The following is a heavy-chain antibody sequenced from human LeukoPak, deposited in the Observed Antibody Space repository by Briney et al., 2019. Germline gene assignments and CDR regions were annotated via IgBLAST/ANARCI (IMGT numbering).Heavy chain of an antibody. J-gene: IGHJ4*02. CDR2: ISGSGGST. CDR1: GFTFSSYA. CDR3: ARDVYSWYPLFGYY. D-gene: IGHD6-13*01. V-gene: IGHV3-23*01. Sequence: GGSLRLSCAASGFTFSSYAMSWVRQAPGKGLEWVSAISGSGGSTYYADSVKGRLTISRDNAKNSLYLQMNSLRAEDTAVYYCARDVYSWYPLFGYYWGQGTLVTVSS.